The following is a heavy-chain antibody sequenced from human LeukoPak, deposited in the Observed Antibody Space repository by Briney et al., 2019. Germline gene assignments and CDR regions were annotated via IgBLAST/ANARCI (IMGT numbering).Heavy chain of an antibody. J-gene: IGHJ4*02. CDR1: GFTFDDYG. CDR3: ATTTQQLTDY. Sequence: GGSLRLSCAASGFTFDDYGMSWVRQAPGKGLEWVSSISSSSSYIYYADSVKGRFTISRDNAKNSLYLQMNSLRAEDTAVYYCATTTQQLTDYWGQGTLVTVSS. D-gene: IGHD6-13*01. V-gene: IGHV3-21*01. CDR2: ISSSSSYI.